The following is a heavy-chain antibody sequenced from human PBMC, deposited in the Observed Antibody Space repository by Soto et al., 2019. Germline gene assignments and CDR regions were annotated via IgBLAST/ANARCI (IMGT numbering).Heavy chain of an antibody. Sequence: QVQLVQSGAEVKKPGSSVKVSCKASGGTFSTHAISWVRQAPGQGLEWLGGIIPTLGTPNYAQKFQGRVTVTADEYTSTADMELSRLTSEDTAVYYCARAAFRSGYYGYYYGMDGWGQGTAVNV. CDR3: ARAAFRSGYYGYYYGMDG. V-gene: IGHV1-69*01. D-gene: IGHD3-3*01. CDR2: IIPTLGTP. J-gene: IGHJ6*02. CDR1: GGTFSTHA.